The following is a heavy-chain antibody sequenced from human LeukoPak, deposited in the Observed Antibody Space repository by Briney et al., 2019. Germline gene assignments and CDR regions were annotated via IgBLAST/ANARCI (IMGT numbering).Heavy chain of an antibody. CDR2: ISAYNGNT. D-gene: IGHD2-8*01. CDR1: DYTFTSYG. Sequence: ASVKVSCKASDYTFTSYGISWVRQAPGQGLEWMGWISAYNGNTNYAQKLQGRVTMTTDTSTSTAYMELRSLRSDDTAVYYCARDRGTQSMLAGSSPDPWGQGTLVTVSS. J-gene: IGHJ5*02. CDR3: ARDRGTQSMLAGSSPDP. V-gene: IGHV1-18*01.